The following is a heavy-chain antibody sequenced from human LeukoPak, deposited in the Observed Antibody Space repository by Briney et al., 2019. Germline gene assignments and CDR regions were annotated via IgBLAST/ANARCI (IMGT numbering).Heavy chain of an antibody. J-gene: IGHJ4*02. D-gene: IGHD3-10*01. CDR1: GFTFDNYA. Sequence: PGGSLRLSCAASGFTFDNYAMHWVRQAPAKGLEWVAVISYGGNNEFYANSVKGRFTISRDNSKNTVYLQMNSLRAEDTAVYYCARDASYGSGSYYDYWGQGTLVTVSS. CDR2: ISYGGNNE. V-gene: IGHV3-30-3*01. CDR3: ARDASYGSGSYYDY.